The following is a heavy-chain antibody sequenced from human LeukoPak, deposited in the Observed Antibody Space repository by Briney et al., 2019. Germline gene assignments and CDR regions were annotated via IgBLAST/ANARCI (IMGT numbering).Heavy chain of an antibody. CDR2: MNPNSGNT. Sequence: ASVKVSCKASGYTFTSYDINWVRQATGQGLEWMGWMNPNSGNTGYAQKFQGRVTMTRNTSISTAYMELSSLRSEDTAVYYCARDVRSPGGPYYMDVWGKGTTVTISS. CDR3: ARDVRSPGGPYYMDV. CDR1: GYTFTSYD. D-gene: IGHD3-16*01. V-gene: IGHV1-8*01. J-gene: IGHJ6*03.